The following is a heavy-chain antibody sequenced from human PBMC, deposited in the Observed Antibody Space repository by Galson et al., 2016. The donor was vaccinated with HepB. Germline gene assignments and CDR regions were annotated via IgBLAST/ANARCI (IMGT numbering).Heavy chain of an antibody. V-gene: IGHV3-23*01. CDR3: AKDTPSTPSIYVAFYL. J-gene: IGHJ3*01. CDR1: GFTFSSFA. D-gene: IGHD2/OR15-2a*01. Sequence: SLRLSCAASGFTFSSFAMSWVRQSPGKGLEWVSGISSSGDNTHYADSVKGRFTVSGDNSKNTLYLQTNSLRAEDTAVYLCAKDTPSTPSIYVAFYLWGQGKMLTFSS. CDR2: ISSSGDNT.